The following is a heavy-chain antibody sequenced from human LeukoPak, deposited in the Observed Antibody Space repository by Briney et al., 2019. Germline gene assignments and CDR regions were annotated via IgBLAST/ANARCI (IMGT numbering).Heavy chain of an antibody. V-gene: IGHV3-7*01. CDR3: ARDLTNWNDATFDI. CDR2: IKVDGSET. J-gene: IGHJ3*02. CDR1: GFSFSNYW. D-gene: IGHD1-1*01. Sequence: PGGSLRLSCAASGFSFSNYWMSWVRQAPGKGLEWVANIKVDGSETYYVDSVKGRFTISRDNSKNSLYVQMNYLRAEDTAVYYCARDLTNWNDATFDIWGQGTMVTVAS.